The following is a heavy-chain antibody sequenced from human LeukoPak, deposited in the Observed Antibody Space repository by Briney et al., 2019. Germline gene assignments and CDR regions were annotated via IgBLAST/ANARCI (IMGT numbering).Heavy chain of an antibody. J-gene: IGHJ4*02. Sequence: PSETLSLTCAVSGGSISSGGYSWSWIRQHPGKGLEWIGYIYYSGSTYYNPSLKSRVTISVDTSKNQFSLKLSSVTAADTAVYYCARDTTARGWTRGYSYGLGPVWGQGTLVTVSS. CDR2: IYYSGST. CDR3: ARDTTARGWTRGYSYGLGPV. CDR1: GGSISSGGYS. V-gene: IGHV4-31*11. D-gene: IGHD5-18*01.